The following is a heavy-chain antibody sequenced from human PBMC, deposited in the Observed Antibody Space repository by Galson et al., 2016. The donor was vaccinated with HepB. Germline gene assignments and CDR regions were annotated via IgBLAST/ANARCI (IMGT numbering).Heavy chain of an antibody. CDR1: GFTFSSYG. Sequence: SLRLSCAASGFTFSSYGMHWVRQAPGKGLEWVAVISYDGNHKYYADSVKGRFTISRDNSKNTLYLQMNSLRAEDTAVYYCAKGWVEIRHYSCGLDVWGQGPAVTVSS. J-gene: IGHJ6*02. V-gene: IGHV3-30*18. CDR2: ISYDGNHK. CDR3: AKGWVEIRHYSCGLDV. D-gene: IGHD1-7*01.